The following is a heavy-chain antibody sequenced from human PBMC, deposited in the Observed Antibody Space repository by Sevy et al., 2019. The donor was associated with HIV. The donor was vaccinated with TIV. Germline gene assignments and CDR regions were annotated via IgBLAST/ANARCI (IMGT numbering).Heavy chain of an antibody. Sequence: GGSPRLSCVASGFTFSSYEMNWVRQAPGKGLEWVSYISNSGSIIYYEDSVKGRFTISRDNAKNSLYLQMNSLRAEDTAVYYCAREDGSRQYFQYWGQGTLVTVSS. CDR3: AREDGSRQYFQY. J-gene: IGHJ1*01. CDR1: GFTFSSYE. V-gene: IGHV3-48*03. CDR2: ISNSGSII. D-gene: IGHD6-13*01.